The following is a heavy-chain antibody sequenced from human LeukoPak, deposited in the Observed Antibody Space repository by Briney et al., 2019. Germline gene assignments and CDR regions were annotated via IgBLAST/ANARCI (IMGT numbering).Heavy chain of an antibody. CDR3: TRRPYSSSWYYFDF. D-gene: IGHD6-13*01. Sequence: GGSLRLSCAASGFTFSSYAMSWVRQAPGKGLEWVSAISGSGGSTYYADSVKGRFTISRDNAKNSLYLQMSSLRVEDTAVYYCTRRPYSSSWYYFDFWGQGTLVTVSS. CDR2: ISGSGGST. J-gene: IGHJ4*02. CDR1: GFTFSSYA. V-gene: IGHV3-23*01.